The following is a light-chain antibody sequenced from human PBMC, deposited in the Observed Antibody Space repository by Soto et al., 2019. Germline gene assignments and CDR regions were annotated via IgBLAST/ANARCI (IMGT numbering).Light chain of an antibody. Sequence: DIQMTQSPSTLSASVGDRVTITCRASQSISSWLAWYQQKPGKAPKLLIYKASSLQSGVPSRFSGSGSGTEFTLTISSLQPDDFATYYCQQSNSNSKTFGQGTKVDIK. V-gene: IGKV1-5*03. CDR1: QSISSW. CDR2: KAS. CDR3: QQSNSNSKT. J-gene: IGKJ1*01.